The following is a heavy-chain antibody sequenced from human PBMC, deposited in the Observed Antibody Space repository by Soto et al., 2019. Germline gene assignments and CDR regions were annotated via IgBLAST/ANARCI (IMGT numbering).Heavy chain of an antibody. Sequence: EVQLVESGGGLVQPGRSPRLSCAASGFTFDDYAMHWVRRVPGKGLEWVSSISWNSNIIGCADSVKGRSTISRDNAKNSLDLQMNSLRPEDTALYYCAKGGPGGFCSGGRCYFDYWGQGTLVTVSS. CDR2: ISWNSNII. CDR1: GFTFDDYA. J-gene: IGHJ4*02. D-gene: IGHD2-15*01. CDR3: AKGGPGGFCSGGRCYFDY. V-gene: IGHV3-9*01.